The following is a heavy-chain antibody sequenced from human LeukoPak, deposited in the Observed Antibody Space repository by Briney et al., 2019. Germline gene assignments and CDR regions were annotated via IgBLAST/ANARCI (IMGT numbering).Heavy chain of an antibody. J-gene: IGHJ3*02. D-gene: IGHD5-18*01. Sequence: SETLSLTCAVYGGSFSGYYWSWIRHPPGEGLEWIGEINHSGSTNYNPSLKSRVTISVDTSKNQFSLKLSSVTAADTAVYYCARGRYSYGYCAFDIWGQGTMVTVSS. CDR2: INHSGST. CDR3: ARGRYSYGYCAFDI. CDR1: GGSFSGYY. V-gene: IGHV4-34*01.